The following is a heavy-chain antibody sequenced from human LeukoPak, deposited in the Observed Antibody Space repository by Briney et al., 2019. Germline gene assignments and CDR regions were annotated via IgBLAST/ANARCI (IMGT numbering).Heavy chain of an antibody. CDR3: ARDPGSGWYNQIDY. D-gene: IGHD6-19*01. CDR2: IYYSGST. J-gene: IGHJ4*02. V-gene: IGHV4-59*11. Sequence: SETLSLTCTVSGGSISSHYWSWIRQPPGKGLEWIGYIYYSGSTNSNPSLKSRVTMSVDTSKNQFSLKLSSVTAADTAVYYCARDPGSGWYNQIDYWGQGTLVTVSS. CDR1: GGSISSHY.